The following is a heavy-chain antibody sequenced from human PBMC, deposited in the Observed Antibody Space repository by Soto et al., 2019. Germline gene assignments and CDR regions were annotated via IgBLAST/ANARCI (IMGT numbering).Heavy chain of an antibody. CDR1: GASISSYY. CDR3: ARAYSGQLPRRADYYYAMDV. CDR2: MDYSGT. Sequence: SETLYLTCTVSGASISSYYGSLARQPPGKGLEWIGYMDYSGTKNNPSLKSRVTLSMDTSKNQFSLKLSSVTAADTAVYYCARAYSGQLPRRADYYYAMDVWGPGTTVTVSS. J-gene: IGHJ6*02. V-gene: IGHV4-59*01. D-gene: IGHD2-2*01.